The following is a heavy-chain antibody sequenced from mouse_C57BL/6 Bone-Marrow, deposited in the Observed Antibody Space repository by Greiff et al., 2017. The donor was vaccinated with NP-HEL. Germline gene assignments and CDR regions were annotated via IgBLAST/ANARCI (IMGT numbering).Heavy chain of an antibody. V-gene: IGHV5-17*01. Sequence: VQLQESGGGLVKPGGSLKLSCAASGFTFSDYGMHWVRQAPEKGLEWVAYISSGSSTIYYADTVKGRFTISRDTAKNTLFLQMTSLRSEDTAMDYCARGGSSLAWFAYWGQGTLVTVSA. CDR1: GFTFSDYG. CDR2: ISSGSSTI. CDR3: ARGGSSLAWFAY. J-gene: IGHJ3*01. D-gene: IGHD1-1*01.